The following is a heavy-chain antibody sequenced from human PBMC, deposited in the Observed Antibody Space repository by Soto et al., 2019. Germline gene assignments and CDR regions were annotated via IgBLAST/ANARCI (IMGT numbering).Heavy chain of an antibody. D-gene: IGHD6-19*01. CDR1: GFSFRTYG. J-gene: IGHJ4*02. CDR2: ISYDGSSK. V-gene: IGHV3-30*03. Sequence: QVQLVESGGGVVQPGTSLRLSCAASGFSFRTYGMHWVRQAPGKGLEWVALISYDGSSKYYADSVKGRLTISRDNSKNTLSLHLNSLSAEDTAVYYCAGGWNYFDYWCQGTLVTVSS. CDR3: AGGWNYFDY.